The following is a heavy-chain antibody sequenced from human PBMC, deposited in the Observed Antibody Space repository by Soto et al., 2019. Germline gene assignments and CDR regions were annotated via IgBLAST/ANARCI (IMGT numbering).Heavy chain of an antibody. D-gene: IGHD4-17*01. CDR1: GFTFSSYG. V-gene: IGHV3-30*18. CDR2: ISYDGSNK. CDR3: AKSTTVTTGKKHYGMDV. Sequence: QVQLVESGGGVVQPGRSLRLSCAASGFTFSSYGMHWVHQAPGKGLEWVAVISYDGSNKYYADSVKGRFTISRDNSKNTLYLQMNSLRAEDTAVYYCAKSTTVTTGKKHYGMDVWGQGTTVTVSS. J-gene: IGHJ6*02.